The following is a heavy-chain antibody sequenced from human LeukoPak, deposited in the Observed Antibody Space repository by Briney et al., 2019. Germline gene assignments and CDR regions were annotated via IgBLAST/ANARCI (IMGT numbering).Heavy chain of an antibody. CDR3: ARHPGDIVVVRYWFDP. D-gene: IGHD2-2*01. Sequence: PSETLSLTCTVSGGSISSSSYYWGRIRQPPGKGLEWIGSIYYSGSTYYNPSLKSRVTISVDTSKNQFSLKLSSVTAADTAVYYCARHPGDIVVVRYWFDPWGQGTLVTVSS. CDR1: GGSISSSSYY. V-gene: IGHV4-39*01. CDR2: IYYSGST. J-gene: IGHJ5*02.